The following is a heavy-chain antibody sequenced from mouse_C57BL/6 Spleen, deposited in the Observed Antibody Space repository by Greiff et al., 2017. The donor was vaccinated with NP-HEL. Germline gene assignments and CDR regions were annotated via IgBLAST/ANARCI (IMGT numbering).Heavy chain of an antibody. V-gene: IGHV1-42*01. J-gene: IGHJ2*01. CDR3: ARQAYPNYFDY. CDR1: GYSFTGYY. D-gene: IGHD2-10*01. Sequence: VQLQQSGPELVKPGASVKISCKASGYSFTGYYMNWVKQSPEKSLEWIGEINPSTGGTTYNQKFKAKATLTVDKSSSTAYMQLKSLTSEDSAVYYCARQAYPNYFDYWGQGTTLTVSS. CDR2: INPSTGGT.